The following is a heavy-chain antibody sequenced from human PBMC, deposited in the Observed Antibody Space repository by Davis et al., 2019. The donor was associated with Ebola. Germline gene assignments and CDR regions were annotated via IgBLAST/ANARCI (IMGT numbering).Heavy chain of an antibody. J-gene: IGHJ6*02. CDR2: IYYSGST. CDR1: GGSISSYY. D-gene: IGHD1-7*01. CDR3: ARALGLRSGMDV. Sequence: MPSETLSLTCTVSGGSISSYYWSWIRQPPGKGLEWIGYIYYSGSTNYNPSLKSRVTISVDTSKNQFSLKLSSVTAADTAVYYCARALGLRSGMDVWGQGTTVAVSS. V-gene: IGHV4-59*08.